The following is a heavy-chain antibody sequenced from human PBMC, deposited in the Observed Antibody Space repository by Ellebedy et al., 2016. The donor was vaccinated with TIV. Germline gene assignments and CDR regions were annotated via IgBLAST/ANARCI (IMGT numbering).Heavy chain of an antibody. CDR3: ARDYYDSSGRPGWYFDL. CDR2: IYYSGST. D-gene: IGHD3-22*01. CDR1: GGSISSGGYY. J-gene: IGHJ2*01. Sequence: SETLSLTXTVSGGSISSGGYYWSWIRQHPGKGLEWIGYIYYSGSTYYNPSLKSRVTISVDTSKNQFSLKLSSVTAADTAMYYCARDYYDSSGRPGWYFDLWGRGTLVTVSS. V-gene: IGHV4-31*03.